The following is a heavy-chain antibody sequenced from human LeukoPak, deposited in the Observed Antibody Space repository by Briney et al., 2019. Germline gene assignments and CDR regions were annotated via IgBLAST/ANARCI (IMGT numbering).Heavy chain of an antibody. J-gene: IGHJ4*02. CDR1: GYTFTDYY. V-gene: IGHV1-2*03. CDR2: INPSSGGT. CDR3: GRDWSKVLTAPDY. Sequence: LGASVKVSCKASGYTFTDYYMHWVRQAPGQGLEWMGWINPSSGGTNYAQTFEGRVTMTRDTSISTAYMELTRLRSDDTAVYYCGRDWSKVLTAPDYWGQGTLVTVSS. D-gene: IGHD3-3*01.